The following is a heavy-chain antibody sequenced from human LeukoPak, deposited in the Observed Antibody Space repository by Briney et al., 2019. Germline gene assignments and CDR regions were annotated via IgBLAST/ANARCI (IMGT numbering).Heavy chain of an antibody. CDR3: ARADYDFWSGYSAFDY. CDR1: GGSLSNYY. V-gene: IGHV4-59*01. Sequence: SETLSLTCTVCGGSLSNYYWSWLRQPPGKGLAGIGYIYYSGSTNYNPSLKSRVTISVDTSKNQFSLKLSSVTAADTAVYYCARADYDFWSGYSAFDYWGQGTLVTVSS. CDR2: IYYSGST. J-gene: IGHJ4*02. D-gene: IGHD3-3*01.